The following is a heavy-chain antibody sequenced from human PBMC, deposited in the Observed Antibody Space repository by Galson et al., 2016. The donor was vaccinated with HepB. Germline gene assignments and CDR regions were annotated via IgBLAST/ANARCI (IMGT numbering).Heavy chain of an antibody. D-gene: IGHD3-10*01. Sequence: SVKVSCKASGYTFTGYYIHWVRQAPGQGLEWMGWIDPNGGGANYPPRFQGRVTMTRDTSIITAYMELRRLTSDDTTVYYCAIGHGAETPGDAFDIWGRGTVVTVSS. CDR1: GYTFTGYY. J-gene: IGHJ3*02. V-gene: IGHV1-2*02. CDR3: AIGHGAETPGDAFDI. CDR2: IDPNGGGA.